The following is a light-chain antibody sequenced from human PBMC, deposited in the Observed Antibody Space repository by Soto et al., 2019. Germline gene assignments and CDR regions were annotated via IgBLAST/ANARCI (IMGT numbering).Light chain of an antibody. V-gene: IGLV2-11*01. J-gene: IGLJ1*01. Sequence: QSVLTQPPSASGSPGQSVAISCTGTSSDVGGYNYVSWYQQHPGKAPKLMIYDVSKRPSGVPDRFSGSKSANTASLTISGLQAEDEADYYCCSYAGSHTLFGTGTKVTVL. CDR2: DVS. CDR1: SSDVGGYNY. CDR3: CSYAGSHTL.